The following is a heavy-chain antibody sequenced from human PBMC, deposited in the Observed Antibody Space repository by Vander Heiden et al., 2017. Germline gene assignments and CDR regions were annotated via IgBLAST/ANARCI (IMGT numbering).Heavy chain of an antibody. CDR1: GFTFSSYG. CDR2: ISNGGDT. V-gene: IGHV3-23*01. Sequence: EVQLLESGGDLVQPGGSLRLSCAASGFTFSSYGVSWVRQAPGKGLEWVSGISNGGDTYYAESVRGRFSISRDNSKNTLYLQMNSLRAEDTAVYYCAKDHIDIGSSDLFGSWGQGTPVTVSS. D-gene: IGHD6-6*01. CDR3: AKDHIDIGSSDLFGS. J-gene: IGHJ4*02.